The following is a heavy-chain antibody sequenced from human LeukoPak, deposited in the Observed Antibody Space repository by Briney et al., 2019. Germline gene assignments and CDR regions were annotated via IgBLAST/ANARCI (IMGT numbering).Heavy chain of an antibody. CDR1: GYAFTTYD. CDR3: VRGLGFCRDSTCYSGAGDH. CDR2: LNPNSGDT. J-gene: IGHJ4*02. D-gene: IGHD2-15*01. V-gene: IGHV1-8*03. Sequence: ASVKVSCKASGYAFTTYDINWVRQAPGQGLEWMGWLNPNSGDTGYARKFQDRGTITRNISISTAYMELSSLTSEDTAIYYCVRGLGFCRDSTCYSGAGDHWGQGTLVTVSS.